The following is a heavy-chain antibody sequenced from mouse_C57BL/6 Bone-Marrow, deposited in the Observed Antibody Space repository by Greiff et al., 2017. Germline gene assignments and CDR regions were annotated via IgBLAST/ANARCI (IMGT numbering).Heavy chain of an antibody. J-gene: IGHJ4*01. CDR2: IDPENGDT. V-gene: IGHV14-4*01. CDR3: TLYFGNSYAMDY. Sequence: EVQLQQSGAELVRPGASVKLSCTASGFNIKDDYMHWVKQRPEQGLEWIGWIDPENGDTEYASKFQGKATITADTSSNTAYLPLSSLTSEDTAVYYCTLYFGNSYAMDYWGQGTSVTVSS. CDR1: GFNIKDDY. D-gene: IGHD2-1*01.